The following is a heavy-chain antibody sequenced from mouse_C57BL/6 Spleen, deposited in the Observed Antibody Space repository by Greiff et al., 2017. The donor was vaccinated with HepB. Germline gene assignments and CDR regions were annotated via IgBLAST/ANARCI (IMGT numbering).Heavy chain of an antibody. CDR1: GYTFTSYW. D-gene: IGHD3-2*02. V-gene: IGHV1-59*01. Sequence: VQLQQSGAELVRPGTSVQLSCKASGYTFTSYWMHWVKQRPGQGLEWIGVIDPSDSYTNYNQKFKGKATLTVDTSSSTAYMQLSSLTSEDSAVYYCAKGGQLREAMDYWGQGTSVTVSS. J-gene: IGHJ4*01. CDR3: AKGGQLREAMDY. CDR2: IDPSDSYT.